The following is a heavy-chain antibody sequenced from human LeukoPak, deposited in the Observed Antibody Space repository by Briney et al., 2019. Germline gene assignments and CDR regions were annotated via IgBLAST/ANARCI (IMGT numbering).Heavy chain of an antibody. CDR1: GYTFTGYY. J-gene: IGHJ4*02. CDR3: ARGIGLVYSPSFDY. D-gene: IGHD3/OR15-3a*01. CDR2: INPNSGGT. V-gene: IGHV1-2*02. Sequence: ASVNVSCKASGYTFTGYYMHWVRQAPGQGLEWMGWINPNSGGTNYAQKFQGRVTMTRDTSSSTAYMELSRLRSDDTAVYYCARGIGLVYSPSFDYWGQGTLVTVSS.